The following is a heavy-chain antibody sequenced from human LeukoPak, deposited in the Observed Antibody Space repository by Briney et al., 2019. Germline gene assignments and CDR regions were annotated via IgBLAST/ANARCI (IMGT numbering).Heavy chain of an antibody. V-gene: IGHV4-31*03. CDR1: GVSISSGGYY. Sequence: SETLSLTCTVSGVSISSGGYYWSWIRQHPGKGLEWIGYIYYSGSTYYNPSLKSRVTISVDTSKNQFSLKLSSVTAADTAVYYCASPDCSSTSCYTGIGAFDIWGQGTMVTVSS. CDR2: IYYSGST. J-gene: IGHJ3*02. D-gene: IGHD2-2*02. CDR3: ASPDCSSTSCYTGIGAFDI.